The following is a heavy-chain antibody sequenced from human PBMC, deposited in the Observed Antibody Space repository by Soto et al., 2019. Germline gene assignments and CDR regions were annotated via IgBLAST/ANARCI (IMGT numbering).Heavy chain of an antibody. D-gene: IGHD3-22*01. Sequence: ASVKVSCKASVYTFTSYGISWVRQAPGQGLEWMGWISAYNGNTNYAQKLQGRVTMTTDTSTSTAYMELRSLRSDDTAVYYCARVPYYYDSRYFDYWGQGTLVTVSS. J-gene: IGHJ4*02. V-gene: IGHV1-18*01. CDR2: ISAYNGNT. CDR3: ARVPYYYDSRYFDY. CDR1: VYTFTSYG.